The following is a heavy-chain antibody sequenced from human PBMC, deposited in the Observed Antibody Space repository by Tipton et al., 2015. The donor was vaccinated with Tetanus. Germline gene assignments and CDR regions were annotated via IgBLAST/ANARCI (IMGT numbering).Heavy chain of an antibody. J-gene: IGHJ5*01. CDR3: ARGRMVRGVVRGPARPGILVDS. CDR1: GGSISPYY. CDR2: MDYSGSA. V-gene: IGHV4-59*01. D-gene: IGHD3-10*01. Sequence: LSLTCTISGGSISPYYWSWIRQPPGKGLEYIGYMDYSGSANFNPSLKTRGTISVDKSKNQFSLTLTSVTTADTAVYYCARGRMVRGVVRGPARPGILVDSWGQGILVTVSS.